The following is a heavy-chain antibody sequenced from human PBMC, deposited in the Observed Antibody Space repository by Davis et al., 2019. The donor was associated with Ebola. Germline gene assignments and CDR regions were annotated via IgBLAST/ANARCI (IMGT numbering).Heavy chain of an antibody. J-gene: IGHJ2*01. CDR3: ARDRYGDYDL. D-gene: IGHD4-17*01. V-gene: IGHV4-34*01. CDR2: INHSGST. CDR1: GGSFSGYY. Sequence: PSETLSLTCAVYGGSFSGYYWSWIRQPPGKGLEWIGEINHSGSTNYNPSLKSRVTISVDTSKNQFSLKLSSVTAADTAVYYCARDRYGDYDLWGRGTLVTVSS.